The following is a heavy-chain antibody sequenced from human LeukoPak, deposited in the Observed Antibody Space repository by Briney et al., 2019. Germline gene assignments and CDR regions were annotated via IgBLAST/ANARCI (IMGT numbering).Heavy chain of an antibody. D-gene: IGHD2-2*01. CDR3: ARGVVVVPAAKMGYYYMDV. CDR1: GGSFSGYY. CDR2: INHSGST. V-gene: IGHV4-34*01. Sequence: KPSETLSLTCAVYGGSFSGYYRSWIRQPPGKGLEWIGEINHSGSTNYNPSLKSQVTISVDTSKNQFSLKLSSVTAADTAVYYCARGVVVVPAAKMGYYYMDVWGKGTTVTVSS. J-gene: IGHJ6*03.